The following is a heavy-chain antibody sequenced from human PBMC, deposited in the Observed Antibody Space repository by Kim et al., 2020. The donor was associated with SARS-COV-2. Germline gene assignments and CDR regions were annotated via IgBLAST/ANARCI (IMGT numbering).Heavy chain of an antibody. D-gene: IGHD2-2*02. CDR3: ATSTPHCSTTSCYNNWFDP. Sequence: ASVKVSCKVSGYTLTELSMHWVRQAPGKGLEWMGGFDPEDGETIYAQKFQGRVTMTEDTSTDTAYMELSSLRSEDTAVYYCATSTPHCSTTSCYNNWFDPCGQGTLVTVSS. CDR1: GYTLTELS. CDR2: FDPEDGET. V-gene: IGHV1-24*01. J-gene: IGHJ5*02.